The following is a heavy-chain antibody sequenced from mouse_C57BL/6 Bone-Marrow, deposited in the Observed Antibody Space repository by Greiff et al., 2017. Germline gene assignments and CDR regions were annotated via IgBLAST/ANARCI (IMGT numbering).Heavy chain of an antibody. V-gene: IGHV1-39*01. CDR1: GYSFTDYN. CDR3: ARNYYDSSLYY. Sequence: EVQLQQSGPELVRPGASVKISCKASGYSFTDYNIDWVKQSNGQSLEWIGVINPNYGTTSYNQKFKGKATLTVDQSSSTAYMQLNSLTSEDSAVYDCARNYYDSSLYYWGQGTTLTVTS. CDR2: INPNYGTT. J-gene: IGHJ2*01. D-gene: IGHD1-1*01.